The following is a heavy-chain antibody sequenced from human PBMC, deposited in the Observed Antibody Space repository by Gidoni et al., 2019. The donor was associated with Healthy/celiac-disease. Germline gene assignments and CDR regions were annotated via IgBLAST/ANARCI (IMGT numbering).Heavy chain of an antibody. CDR2: INHSGST. CDR3: ARAYIRSWCDP. CDR1: GGSFSGYY. V-gene: IGHV4-34*01. Sequence: QVQLQQWGAGLLTPSETLSLTCAVYGGSFSGYYWSWIRQPPGKGLEWIGEINHSGSTNYNPSLKSRVTISVDTSKNQFSLKLSSVTAADTAVYYCARAYIRSWCDPWGQGTLVTVSS. J-gene: IGHJ5*02. D-gene: IGHD4-17*01.